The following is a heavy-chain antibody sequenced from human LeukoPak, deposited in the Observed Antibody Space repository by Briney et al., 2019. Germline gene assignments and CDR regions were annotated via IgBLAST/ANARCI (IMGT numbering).Heavy chain of an antibody. CDR3: ARDCSGGSCYLDY. J-gene: IGHJ4*02. Sequence: PGGSLRLSCAASGFTFSSHTMNWVRQAPGQGLEWVSYISSSSSTIYYADCVKGRFTISRDDAKNSLFLQMNSLRDEDTAVYYCARDCSGGSCYLDYWGQGTLVTVSS. CDR1: GFTFSSHT. D-gene: IGHD2-15*01. CDR2: ISSSSSTI. V-gene: IGHV3-48*02.